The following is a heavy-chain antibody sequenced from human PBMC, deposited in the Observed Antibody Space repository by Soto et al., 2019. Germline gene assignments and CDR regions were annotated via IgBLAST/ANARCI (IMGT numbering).Heavy chain of an antibody. V-gene: IGHV3-30*18. Sequence: IRQTQGKGLEWVAVISKDGYNKDYADSVKGRFTISRDNSRSTLFLQMNSLRDDDTAVYYCVKNVIRRGQGITVTVSS. CDR3: VKNVIR. J-gene: IGHJ6*02. CDR2: ISKDGYNK.